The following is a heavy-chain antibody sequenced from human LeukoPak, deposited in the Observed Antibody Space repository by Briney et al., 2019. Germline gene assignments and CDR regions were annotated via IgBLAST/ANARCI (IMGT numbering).Heavy chain of an antibody. D-gene: IGHD2-15*01. V-gene: IGHV3-30-3*01. CDR2: ISYDGSNK. J-gene: IGHJ4*01. CDR1: GFTFSSYA. CDR3: ARDLRGFYFDY. Sequence: GRSLRLSCAASGFTFSSYAMHWVRQAPGKGLEWVAVISYDGSNKYYADSVKGRFTISRDNSKNTLYLQMNSLRAEDTAVYYCARDLRGFYFDYWGQEPWSPSPQ.